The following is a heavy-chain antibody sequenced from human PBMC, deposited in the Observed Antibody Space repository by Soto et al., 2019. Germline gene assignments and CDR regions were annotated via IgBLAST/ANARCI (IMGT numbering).Heavy chain of an antibody. CDR2: IYWNDDK. CDR3: AHATAKLRGYSYGPYYYYGMDV. D-gene: IGHD5-18*01. J-gene: IGHJ6*02. V-gene: IGHV2-5*01. CDR1: GFSLSTSGVG. Sequence: SGPTLVNPTQTLTLTCTFSGFSLSTSGVGVGWIRQPPGKALEWLALIYWNDDKRYSPSLKSRLTITKDTSKNQVVLTMTNMDPVDTATYYCAHATAKLRGYSYGPYYYYGMDVWGQGTTVTVSS.